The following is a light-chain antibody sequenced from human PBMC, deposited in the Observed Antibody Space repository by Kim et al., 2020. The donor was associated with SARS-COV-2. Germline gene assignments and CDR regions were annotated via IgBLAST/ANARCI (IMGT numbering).Light chain of an antibody. CDR2: DAS. Sequence: LSPGERATLSCRASQSVSSYLAWYQQKPGQAPRLLIYDASNGATGIPARFSGSGPGTDFTLTISSLEPEDFAVYYCQQRSNWHPDTFGQGTKLEI. V-gene: IGKV3D-11*02. CDR3: QQRSNWHPDT. J-gene: IGKJ2*01. CDR1: QSVSSY.